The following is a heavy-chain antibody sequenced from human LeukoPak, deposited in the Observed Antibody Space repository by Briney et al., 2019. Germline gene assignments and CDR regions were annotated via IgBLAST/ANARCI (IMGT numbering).Heavy chain of an antibody. V-gene: IGHV3-7*03. Sequence: GGSLRLSCADSGFTFSTFWMTWVRQAPGRGLEWVATIAANGNDKDYEDALQGRFTISRDNARNSLSLRIDSLRAEDTAQYYCAREVFFQFDNWGQGALVTVSS. CDR3: AREVFFQFDN. J-gene: IGHJ4*02. CDR1: GFTFSTFW. CDR2: IAANGNDK.